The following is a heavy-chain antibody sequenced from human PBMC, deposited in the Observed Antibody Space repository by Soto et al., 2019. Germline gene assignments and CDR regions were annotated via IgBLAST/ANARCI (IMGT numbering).Heavy chain of an antibody. Sequence: SETLSLTCAVSGGSISSGGYSWSWIRQPPGKGLEWIGYIYHSGSTYYNPSLRSRVTISVDRSKDQFSLNLSSVTAADTAVYYCARALWEVGGAFDIWGQGTMVTVSS. J-gene: IGHJ3*02. CDR3: ARALWEVGGAFDI. D-gene: IGHD1-26*01. V-gene: IGHV4-30-2*01. CDR2: IYHSGST. CDR1: GGSISSGGYS.